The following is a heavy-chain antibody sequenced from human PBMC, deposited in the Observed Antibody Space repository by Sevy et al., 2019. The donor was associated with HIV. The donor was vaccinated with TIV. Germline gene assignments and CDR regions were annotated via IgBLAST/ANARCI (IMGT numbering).Heavy chain of an antibody. V-gene: IGHV3-30-3*01. CDR2: ISQTYDGSKK. CDR3: ARDNSGYFFFDY. CDR1: GFTFGSDT. Sequence: GGSLRLSCAASGFTFGSDTLHWVRQAPGKGLEWVALISQTYDGSKKYYTDSVQGRFTISRDNSKNTMYLQMDSLRPEDTAVYYCARDNSGYFFFDYWGQGILVTVSS. D-gene: IGHD3-22*01. J-gene: IGHJ4*02.